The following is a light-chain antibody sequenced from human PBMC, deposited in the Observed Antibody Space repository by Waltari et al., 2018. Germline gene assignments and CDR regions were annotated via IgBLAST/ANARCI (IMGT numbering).Light chain of an antibody. CDR1: QSVTTN. J-gene: IGKJ4*01. CDR2: GAS. V-gene: IGKV3-15*01. CDR3: QQYSDWPLT. Sequence: EIVMTQSPATLSVSPGERATLSCRASQSVTTNLGWYQQKPGQAPRLLIYGASTRATDIPARFSGSGSGTEFNLTITSLQSEDFAIYYCQQYSDWPLTFGGGTKVEIK.